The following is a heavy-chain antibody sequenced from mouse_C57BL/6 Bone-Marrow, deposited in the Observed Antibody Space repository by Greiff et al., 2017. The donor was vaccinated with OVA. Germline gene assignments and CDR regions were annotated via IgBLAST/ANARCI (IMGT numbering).Heavy chain of an antibody. D-gene: IGHD2-4*01. CDR3: ARDDYPAWFAY. J-gene: IGHJ3*01. V-gene: IGHV5-17*01. CDR1: GFTFSDYG. CDR2: ISSGSSTN. Sequence: DVMLVESGGGLVKPGGSLKLSCAASGFTFSDYGMHWVRQAPEKGLEWVAYISSGSSTNYYADTVKGRFTISRDNAKNTLFLQMTSLRSEDTAMYYCARDDYPAWFAYWGQGTLVTVSA.